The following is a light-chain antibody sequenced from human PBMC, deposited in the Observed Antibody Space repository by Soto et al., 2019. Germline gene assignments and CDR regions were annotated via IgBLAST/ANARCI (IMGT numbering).Light chain of an antibody. CDR3: MQPLENFRT. Sequence: IVMTQSPLSLSFTPGESASISFISISILLHKNGYNYVDWYMQKPGQSPQLLIYLGSNRASGVPDRFSGSGSDTYFTLEISRVEADDVGVYYCMQPLENFRTFGQGTKVDIK. CDR1: SILLHKNGYNY. CDR2: LGS. V-gene: IGKV2-28*01. J-gene: IGKJ1*01.